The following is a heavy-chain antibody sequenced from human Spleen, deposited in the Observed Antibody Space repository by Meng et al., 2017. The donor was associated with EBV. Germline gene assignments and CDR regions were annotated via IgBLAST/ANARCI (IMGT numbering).Heavy chain of an antibody. CDR2: IYWDDDR. CDR1: GFSLSTIGVG. D-gene: IGHD5-18*01. CDR3: VHKLTDTAVAFDY. J-gene: IGHJ4*02. V-gene: IGHV2-5*02. Sequence: QITLKESAPTLVNPTQTLTLTCTFSGFSLSTIGVGVGWIRQPPGKALEWLALIYWDDDRRFSPSLKNRLTITKDTYKNQVVLTMTNMDPVDTATYYCVHKLTDTAVAFDYWGQGTLAPFPQ.